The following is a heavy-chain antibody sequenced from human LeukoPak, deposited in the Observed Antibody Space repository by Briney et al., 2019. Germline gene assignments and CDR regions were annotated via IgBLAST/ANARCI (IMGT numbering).Heavy chain of an antibody. CDR2: ILGDGTYT. V-gene: IGHV3-74*01. Sequence: GTSLRLSCAASGFTFSSYWMHWVRQAPGKGLVWLSRILGDGTYTSYADSVKGRFTISRDNAKNTLYLQMNSLRAEDTAVYYCARRNRDYFDYWGQGTLVTVSS. D-gene: IGHD1-14*01. CDR3: ARRNRDYFDY. J-gene: IGHJ4*02. CDR1: GFTFSSYW.